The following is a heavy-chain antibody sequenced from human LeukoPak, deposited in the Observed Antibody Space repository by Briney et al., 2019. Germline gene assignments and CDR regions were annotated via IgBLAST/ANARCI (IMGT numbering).Heavy chain of an antibody. Sequence: GASVKVSCKASGYSFSSYGISWVGQAPGQGLEWMGWISAYNGNTNYAQKLQGRGTMATDTSTSTAYMELSSLRSEDTAVYYCARDPRNYYDSSHDAFDIWGQGTMVTVSS. V-gene: IGHV1-18*01. CDR1: GYSFSSYG. CDR2: ISAYNGNT. J-gene: IGHJ3*02. CDR3: ARDPRNYYDSSHDAFDI. D-gene: IGHD3-22*01.